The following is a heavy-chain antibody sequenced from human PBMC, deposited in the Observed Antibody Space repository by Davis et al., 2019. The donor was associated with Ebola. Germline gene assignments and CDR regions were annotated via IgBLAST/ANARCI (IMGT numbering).Heavy chain of an antibody. D-gene: IGHD4-17*01. V-gene: IGHV1-69*13. CDR2: IIPIFGTA. J-gene: IGHJ4*02. CDR1: GGTFSSYA. Sequence: SVKVSCKASGGTFSSYAISWVRQAPGQGFEWMGGIIPIFGTANYAQKFQGRVTITADESTSTVYMELSGLRPDDTAMYYCATYTMTPLPFDYWGQGTLVTVSS. CDR3: ATYTMTPLPFDY.